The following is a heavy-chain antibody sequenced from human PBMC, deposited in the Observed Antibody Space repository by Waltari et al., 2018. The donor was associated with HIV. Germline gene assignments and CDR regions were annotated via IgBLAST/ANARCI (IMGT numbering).Heavy chain of an antibody. V-gene: IGHV1-46*01. D-gene: IGHD4-4*01. CDR3: ARDRLQYSYYGMDV. Sequence: QVQLVQSGALMEKPGASMKVSCRPSGFLFTSSYIHGVRQAPGQGLEWMGILNPSDGATNYAQKFQGRVTLTRDTSTSTVYMELGSLTSEDTAVYYCARDRLQYSYYGMDVWGQGTTVIVSS. CDR2: LNPSDGAT. CDR1: GFLFTSSY. J-gene: IGHJ6*02.